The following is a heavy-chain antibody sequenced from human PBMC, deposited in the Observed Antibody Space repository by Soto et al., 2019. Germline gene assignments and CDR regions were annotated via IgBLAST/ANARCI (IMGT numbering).Heavy chain of an antibody. CDR3: ARRQIPPPTRGAANARGGLDV. CDR1: GFTFNNYG. V-gene: IGHV3-33*01. J-gene: IGHJ6*02. D-gene: IGHD6-25*01. Sequence: QVQLVEFGGGVVQPGRSLRLSCAASGFTFNNYGMHWVRQAPGKGLEWLAVIWNDGSNNYYANSVKGRFTISRDNSKNTLYLQMNSLRAEDAAVYYSARRQIPPPTRGAANARGGLDVWGQGTTVTVSS. CDR2: IWNDGSNN.